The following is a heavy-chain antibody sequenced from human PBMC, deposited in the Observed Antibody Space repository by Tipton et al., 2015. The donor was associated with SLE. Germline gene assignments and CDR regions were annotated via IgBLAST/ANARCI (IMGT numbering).Heavy chain of an antibody. CDR1: GFTFSSYW. D-gene: IGHD6-6*01. J-gene: IGHJ6*02. Sequence: SLRLSCAASGFTFSSYWMHWVRQAPGKGLVWVSRINSDGSSTSYADSVKGRFTISRDNAKNTLYLQMNSLRAEDTAVYYCASVLGHSSSFNLYYYYGMDVWGQGTTVTVSS. CDR3: ASVLGHSSSFNLYYYYGMDV. CDR2: INSDGSST. V-gene: IGHV3-74*01.